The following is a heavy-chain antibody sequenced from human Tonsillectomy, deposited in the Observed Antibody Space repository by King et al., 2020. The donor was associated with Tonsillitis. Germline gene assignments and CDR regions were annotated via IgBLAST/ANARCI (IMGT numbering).Heavy chain of an antibody. CDR2: IYYSGTT. V-gene: IGHV4-59*01. Sequence: VQLQESGPGLVKPSETLSLTCTVSGGSISNYYWSWIRQPPGKGLEWIGYIYYSGTTNYNPSLKSRVTISVDTSKNQFSLKMRSVTAADTAVYYCARDRCNYYDSSDHYFYWYFALWGRGTLVTVSS. CDR1: GGSISNYY. D-gene: IGHD3-22*01. J-gene: IGHJ2*01. CDR3: ARDRCNYYDSSDHYFYWYFAL.